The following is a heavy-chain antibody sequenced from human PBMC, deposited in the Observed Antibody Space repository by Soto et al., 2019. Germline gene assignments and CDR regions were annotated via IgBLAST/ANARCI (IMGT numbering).Heavy chain of an antibody. V-gene: IGHV3-30*14. J-gene: IGHJ6*02. CDR2: VSFDGSKK. CDR1: GFTFNYYP. Sequence: QMQLVESGGGVVQPGGSLRLSCAASGFTFNYYPMDWVRQARGKGLEWVAVVSFDGSKKYYVDSVRGRFTISKGNSKNTMYLQMNSLRREDTAVYYCARLPGPLVAVPYIFPLDRREAMSDVDVWGQGTTVTVSS. D-gene: IGHD1-1*01. CDR3: ARLPGPLVAVPYIFPLDRREAMSDVDV.